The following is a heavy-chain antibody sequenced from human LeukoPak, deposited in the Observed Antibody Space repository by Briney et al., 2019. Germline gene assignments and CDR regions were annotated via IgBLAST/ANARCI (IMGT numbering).Heavy chain of an antibody. V-gene: IGHV1-18*01. CDR1: GYTFISYG. J-gene: IGHJ3*02. CDR3: ARDGITPDAFDI. Sequence: AAVKVSCKASGYTFISYGITWVRQAPGQGLGWMGWISGHNGNTNYAQKVQGRVTMTTDTLTSTAYMELRSLRSDDTAVYYCARDGITPDAFDIWGQGTMVTVSS. CDR2: ISGHNGNT. D-gene: IGHD3-10*01.